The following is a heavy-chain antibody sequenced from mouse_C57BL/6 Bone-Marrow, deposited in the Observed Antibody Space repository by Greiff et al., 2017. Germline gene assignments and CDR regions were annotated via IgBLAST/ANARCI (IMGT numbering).Heavy chain of an antibody. CDR1: GYTFTSYG. V-gene: IGHV1-81*01. J-gene: IGHJ4*01. D-gene: IGHD1-1*01. CDR2: IYPRSGDT. CDR3: ARGALLQRYRYYAMDY. Sequence: QVQLQQSGAELARPGASVKLSCKASGYTFTSYGISWVKQRTGQGLEWIGEIYPRSGDTYYNEKFKGKATLTADKSSSTAYMELRSLTSEDSAVYVCARGALLQRYRYYAMDYWGQGTSVTVSS.